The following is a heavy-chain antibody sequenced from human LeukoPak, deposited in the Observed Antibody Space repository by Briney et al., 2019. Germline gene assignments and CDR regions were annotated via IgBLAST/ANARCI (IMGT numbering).Heavy chain of an antibody. J-gene: IGHJ3*02. D-gene: IGHD6-19*01. CDR3: ASTRYSSGWYSYAFDI. V-gene: IGHV1-69*04. CDR1: GGTFTIYA. Sequence: SVRVSCKASGGTFTIYAISWVRQAPGQGRGWMGRIIPILGIANYAQKFQGRVTITADKSTSTAYMELSSLRSEDTAVYYCASTRYSSGWYSYAFDIWGQGTMVTVSS. CDR2: IIPILGIA.